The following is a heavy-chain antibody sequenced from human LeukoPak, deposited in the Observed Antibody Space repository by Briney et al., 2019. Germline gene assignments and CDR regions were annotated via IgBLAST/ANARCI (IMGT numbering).Heavy chain of an antibody. V-gene: IGHV3-66*01. D-gene: IGHD3-22*01. J-gene: IGHJ4*02. CDR3: ARGSGYYYYFDY. CDR2: IYSGGST. Sequence: GRSLRLPCAASGFTVSSNYMSWVRQAPGKGLEWVSVIYSGGSTYYADSVKGRFTISRDNPKNTVYLQMNSLRAEDTAVYYCARGSGYYYYFDYWGQGTLVTVSS. CDR1: GFTVSSNY.